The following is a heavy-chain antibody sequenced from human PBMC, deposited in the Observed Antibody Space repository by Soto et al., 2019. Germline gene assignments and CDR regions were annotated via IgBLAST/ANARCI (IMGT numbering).Heavy chain of an antibody. CDR2: IRPYNGNT. J-gene: IGHJ4*02. CDR1: GYPFTSYG. CDR3: ARKGVTSSWYGGGHDQ. Sequence: QVQLVQSGAEVKKPGASVKVSCTASGYPFTSYGISWVRQAPGQGVEWMGWIRPYNGNTNSAQNLQGRVTMTTDTSTSTAYMELRSLRSDDTAFYYCARKGVTSSWYGGGHDQWGQGTLVTVSS. D-gene: IGHD6-13*01. V-gene: IGHV1-18*04.